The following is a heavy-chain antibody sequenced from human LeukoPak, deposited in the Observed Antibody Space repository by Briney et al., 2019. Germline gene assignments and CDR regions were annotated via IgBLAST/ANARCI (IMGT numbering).Heavy chain of an antibody. D-gene: IGHD3-22*01. CDR2: IYPGDSDT. V-gene: IGHV5-51*01. Sequence: GESLKISCKGSGYSFTSYWIGWERQMPGKGLEWMGIIYPGDSDTRYSPSFQGQVTISADKSISTAYLQWSSLKASDTAMYYCARLSYYYDSSGYYGDFDYWGQGTLVTVSS. CDR1: GYSFTSYW. J-gene: IGHJ4*02. CDR3: ARLSYYYDSSGYYGDFDY.